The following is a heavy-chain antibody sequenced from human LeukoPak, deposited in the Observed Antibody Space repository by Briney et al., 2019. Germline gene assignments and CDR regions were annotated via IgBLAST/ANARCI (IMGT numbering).Heavy chain of an antibody. D-gene: IGHD2-15*01. J-gene: IGHJ4*02. Sequence: SETLSLTCAVYGGSFSGYYWSWIRQPPGKGLEWIGEINHSGSTNYNPSLKSRVTISVDTSKNQFSLKLSSVTAADTAVYYRARATKCSGGSCFDYWGQGTLVTVSS. CDR2: INHSGST. V-gene: IGHV4-34*01. CDR1: GGSFSGYY. CDR3: ARATKCSGGSCFDY.